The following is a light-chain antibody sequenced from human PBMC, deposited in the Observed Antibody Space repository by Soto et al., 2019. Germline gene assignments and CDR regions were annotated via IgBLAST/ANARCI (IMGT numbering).Light chain of an antibody. V-gene: IGLV2-14*01. CDR3: SSYTSINTLEV. CDR1: SSDVGGYNY. J-gene: IGLJ1*01. Sequence: QSVLTQPASVSGSPGQSTTISCTGTSSDVGGYNYVSWYQQHPGKAPKLMIYEVSYRPSGVSNRFSGSKSGSTASLTISGLQAEDEADYYCSSYTSINTLEVFGTGTKVTVL. CDR2: EVS.